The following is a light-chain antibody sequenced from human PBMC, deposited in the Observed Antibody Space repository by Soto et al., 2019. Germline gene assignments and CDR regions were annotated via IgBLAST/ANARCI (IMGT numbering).Light chain of an antibody. CDR3: SSYTSSSTLV. CDR2: EVS. J-gene: IGLJ3*02. CDR1: SSDLGGYNY. Sequence: QSALTQPASVSGSPGRSITISCTGTSSDLGGYNYVSWYQQHPGKAPKLMIFEVSNRPSGVSNRFSGSKSGNTASLTISGLQAEDEADYYCSSYTSSSTLVFGGGTKLTVL. V-gene: IGLV2-14*01.